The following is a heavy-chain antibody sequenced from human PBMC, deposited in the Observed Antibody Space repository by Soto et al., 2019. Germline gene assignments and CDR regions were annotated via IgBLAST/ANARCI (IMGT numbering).Heavy chain of an antibody. CDR2: ISPSSGYT. J-gene: IGHJ4*02. V-gene: IGHV1-18*04. CDR3: AREMWTRSGPQNFFDY. Sequence: FSNNCCWSVSQVTGQGLEWMGYISPSSGYTTYAPNLQERVIMTTDSSTTTVYMELRSLTSDDTAVYYCAREMWTRSGPQNFFDYWGQGALVTVSS. CDR1: FSNNC. D-gene: IGHD6-25*01.